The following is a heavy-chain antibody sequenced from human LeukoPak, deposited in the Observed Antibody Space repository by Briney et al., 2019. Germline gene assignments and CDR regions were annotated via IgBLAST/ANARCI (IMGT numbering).Heavy chain of an antibody. CDR3: ATRLVQGADY. V-gene: IGHV1-8*01. CDR1: GYTLTSYD. J-gene: IGHJ4*02. Sequence: ASVKVSCKASGYTLTSYDINWVRQATGQGLEWMGWMNPNSGTTGYAQKFQGRVTMTRNTSISTAYMELSSLRSEDTAVYYCATRLVQGADYWGQGTLVTVSS. D-gene: IGHD3-10*01. CDR2: MNPNSGTT.